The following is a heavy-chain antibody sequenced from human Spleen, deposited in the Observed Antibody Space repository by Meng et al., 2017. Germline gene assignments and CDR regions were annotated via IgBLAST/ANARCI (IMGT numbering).Heavy chain of an antibody. CDR3: ATLARAFSNGYYDFDY. CDR2: INTNFGTP. J-gene: IGHJ4*02. CDR1: GYSFTSYA. V-gene: IGHV7-4-1*01. D-gene: IGHD1-26*01. Sequence: ASVKVSCKASGYSFTSYALNWMRQAPGQRPEWMGWINTNFGTPTYAKAFTGRFDFSLDTSVSTAYLEIGSLQTEDTAVYYCATLARAFSNGYYDFDYWGQGTLVTVSS.